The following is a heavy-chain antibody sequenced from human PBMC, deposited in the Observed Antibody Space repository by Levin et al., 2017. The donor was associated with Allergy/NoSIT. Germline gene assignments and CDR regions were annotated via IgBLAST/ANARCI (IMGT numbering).Heavy chain of an antibody. D-gene: IGHD6-19*01. V-gene: IGHV3-23*01. CDR2: ISGTGDRT. Sequence: GGSLRLSCAASGFAFSSLAMSWVRQAPGKGLEWVSAISGTGDRTYYADSVKGRFTISRDNSKNTLYLQMQSLGAEDTAIYYCAKDFWSSGWNDPNDYWGQGILVTVSS. CDR1: GFAFSSLA. J-gene: IGHJ4*02. CDR3: AKDFWSSGWNDPNDY.